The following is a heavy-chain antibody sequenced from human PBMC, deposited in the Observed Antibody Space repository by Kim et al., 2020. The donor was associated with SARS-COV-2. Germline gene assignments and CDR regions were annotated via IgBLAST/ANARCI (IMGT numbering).Heavy chain of an antibody. Sequence: QKFQGRVTITADESTSTAYMELSSLRSEDTAVYYCARDLGEVVVAATDGYWGQGTLVTVSS. CDR3: ARDLGEVVVAATDGY. J-gene: IGHJ4*02. D-gene: IGHD2-15*01. V-gene: IGHV1-69*01.